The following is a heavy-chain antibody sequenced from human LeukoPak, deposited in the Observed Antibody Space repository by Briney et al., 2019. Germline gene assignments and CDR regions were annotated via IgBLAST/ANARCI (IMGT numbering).Heavy chain of an antibody. D-gene: IGHD6-6*01. CDR1: GGSISSSSYY. J-gene: IGHJ3*02. V-gene: IGHV4-39*07. CDR2: IYHSGST. Sequence: SETLSLTCTVSGGSISSSSYYWGWIRQPPGKGLEWIGSIYHSGSTYYNPSLKSRVPISVDTSKNQFSLKLSSVTAADTAVYYCARDWAARSPDDAFDIWGQGTMVTVSS. CDR3: ARDWAARSPDDAFDI.